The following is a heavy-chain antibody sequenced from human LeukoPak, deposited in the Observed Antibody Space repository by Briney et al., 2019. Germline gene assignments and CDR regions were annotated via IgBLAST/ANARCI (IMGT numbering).Heavy chain of an antibody. CDR2: INHSGST. D-gene: IGHD4-11*01. J-gene: IGHJ6*03. CDR1: GGSFSGYY. Sequence: PSETLSLTCAVYGGSFSGYYWSWIRQPPGQGLEWIGEINHSGSTNYNPSLKSRVTISVDTAKNQFSLKLSSVTAADTAVYYCARVPNYSNYPYYYYYYMDVWGKGTTVTVSS. CDR3: ARVPNYSNYPYYYYYYMDV. V-gene: IGHV4-34*01.